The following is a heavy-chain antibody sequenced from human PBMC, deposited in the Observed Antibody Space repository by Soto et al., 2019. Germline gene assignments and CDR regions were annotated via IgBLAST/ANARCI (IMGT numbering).Heavy chain of an antibody. Sequence: ASVKVTFMSSGYTLTTYDIHSVRQATGQGLAWMGWMNPNCGNTGYAQRFQDRITLTRDTSIPTAYIELSRVTSDDTASYFGGRYGDAATYWGQGTEVTVSS. J-gene: IGHJ4*02. D-gene: IGHD2-21*02. CDR2: MNPNCGNT. CDR3: GRYGDAATY. V-gene: IGHV1-8*02. CDR1: GYTLTTYD.